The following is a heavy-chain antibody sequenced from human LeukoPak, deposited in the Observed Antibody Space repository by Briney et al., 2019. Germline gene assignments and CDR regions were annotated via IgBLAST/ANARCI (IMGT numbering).Heavy chain of an antibody. D-gene: IGHD3-10*01. J-gene: IGHJ4*02. CDR2: IYSGGTT. CDR3: AKDRGIISDY. Sequence: GGSLRLSCAASGFTVSSNYMSWVRQAPGKGLEWVSVIYSGGTTYYADSVKGRFTISRDNSKNMLYLQMNSLRAEDTALYYCAKDRGIISDYWGQGILVTVSS. V-gene: IGHV3-66*01. CDR1: GFTVSSNY.